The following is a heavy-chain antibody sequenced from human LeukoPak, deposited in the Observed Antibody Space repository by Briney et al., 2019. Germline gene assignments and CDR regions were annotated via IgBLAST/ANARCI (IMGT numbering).Heavy chain of an antibody. D-gene: IGHD3-16*01. CDR3: ARGGAWGSFYDC. CDR1: GLTFNNYW. V-gene: IGHV3-74*01. J-gene: IGHJ4*02. Sequence: GGSLRLSCAASGLTFNNYWMHWVRQSPGKGLVWVSRIKSDGTGTIYADSVKGRFTISRDNAKNTLYLQMTSLRAEDTAVYYCARGGAWGSFYDCWGQGTLVTVSS. CDR2: IKSDGTGT.